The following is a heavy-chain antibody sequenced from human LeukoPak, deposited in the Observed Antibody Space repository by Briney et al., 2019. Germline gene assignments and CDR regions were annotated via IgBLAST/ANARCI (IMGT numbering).Heavy chain of an antibody. CDR1: GFTFSSYA. Sequence: GASLRLSCAASGFTFSSYAMSWVRQAPGKGLEWVSAISGSGGSTYYADSVKGRFTISRDNSKNTLYPQMNSLRAEDTAVYYCAKDQRFLEWLAGYYFDYWGQGTLVTVSS. CDR3: AKDQRFLEWLAGYYFDY. D-gene: IGHD3-3*01. CDR2: ISGSGGST. J-gene: IGHJ4*02. V-gene: IGHV3-23*01.